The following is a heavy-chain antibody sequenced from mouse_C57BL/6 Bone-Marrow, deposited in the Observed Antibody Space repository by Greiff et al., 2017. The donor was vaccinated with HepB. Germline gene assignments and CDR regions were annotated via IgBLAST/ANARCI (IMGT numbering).Heavy chain of an antibody. V-gene: IGHV2-5*01. CDR2: ICRGGST. CDR3: AKKRYWDYYAMDY. CDR1: GFSLTSYG. J-gene: IGHJ4*01. D-gene: IGHD2-14*01. Sequence: QVQLQQSGPGLVQPSQSLSITCTVSGFSLTSYGVHWVRQSPGKGLEWLGVICRGGSTDYNAAFMSRLSITKDNSKSQVFYKRNRRQADDTAIYYWAKKRYWDYYAMDYWGQGTSVTVSS.